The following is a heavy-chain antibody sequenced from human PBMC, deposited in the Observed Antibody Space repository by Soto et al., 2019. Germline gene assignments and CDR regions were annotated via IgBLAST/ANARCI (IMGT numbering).Heavy chain of an antibody. V-gene: IGHV3-30*18. CDR2: ISYDGSNK. J-gene: IGHJ4*02. D-gene: IGHD3-9*01. Sequence: GGSLRLSCAASGFTFSSCGMHGVRQAPGKGLEWVAVISYDGSNKYYADSVKGRFTISRDNSKNTLYLQMNSLRAEDTAVYYCAKEPKPHYDILTGYYRWVDYWGQGTLVTVSS. CDR3: AKEPKPHYDILTGYYRWVDY. CDR1: GFTFSSCG.